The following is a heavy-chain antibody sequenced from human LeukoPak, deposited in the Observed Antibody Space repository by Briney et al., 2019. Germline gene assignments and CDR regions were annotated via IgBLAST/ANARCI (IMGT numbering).Heavy chain of an antibody. CDR1: GYTFTSYD. J-gene: IGHJ5*02. D-gene: IGHD6-19*01. CDR3: ARSSRIAVAGTGGRFDP. Sequence: GASVKVSCKASGYTFTSYDINWVRQATGQGLEWMGWMNPNSGNTGYAQKFQGRVTMTRNTSISTAYMELSSLRSEDTAVYYCARSSRIAVAGTGGRFDPWGQGTLVTVSS. CDR2: MNPNSGNT. V-gene: IGHV1-8*01.